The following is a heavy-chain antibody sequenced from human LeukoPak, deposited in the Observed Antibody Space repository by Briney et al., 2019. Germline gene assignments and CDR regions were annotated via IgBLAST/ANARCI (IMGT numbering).Heavy chain of an antibody. CDR2: ISAYNGNT. Sequence: ASVKVSCKASGYTFTNFGMSWVRQAPGQGLEWMGWISAYNGNTKYPQKLQGRVTMTTDTSTSTAYMELRSLRSDDTAVYYCARTYYYDSSGSCYEFWFDLWGQEPGHRL. CDR1: GYTFTNFG. D-gene: IGHD3-22*01. J-gene: IGHJ5*02. CDR3: ARTYYYDSSGSCYEFWFDL. V-gene: IGHV1-18*01.